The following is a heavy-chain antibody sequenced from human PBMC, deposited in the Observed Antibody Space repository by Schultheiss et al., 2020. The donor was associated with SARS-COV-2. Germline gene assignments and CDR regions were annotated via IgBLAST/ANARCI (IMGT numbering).Heavy chain of an antibody. J-gene: IGHJ3*02. D-gene: IGHD3-10*01. Sequence: SVKVSCKASGGTFSSYAISWVRQAPGQGLEWMGRIIPILGIANYAQKFQGRVTITADKSTSTAYMELSSLRSEDTAVYYCAKVRGSGSGSYYRLNARVGAFDIWGQGTMVTVSS. CDR3: AKVRGSGSGSYYRLNARVGAFDI. V-gene: IGHV1-69*04. CDR1: GGTFSSYA. CDR2: IIPILGIA.